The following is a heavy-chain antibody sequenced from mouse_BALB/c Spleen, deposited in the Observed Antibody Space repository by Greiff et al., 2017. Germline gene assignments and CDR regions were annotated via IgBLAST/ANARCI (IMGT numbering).Heavy chain of an antibody. V-gene: IGHV3-2*02. D-gene: IGHD2-1*01. CDR3: ARSGNYEGMDY. Sequence: VQLQQSGPGLVKPSQSLSLTCTVTGYSITSDYAWNWIRQFPGNKLEWMGYISYSGSTSYNPSLKSRISITRDTSKNQFFLQLNSVTTEDTATYYCARSGNYEGMDYWGQGTSVTVSS. CDR2: ISYSGST. J-gene: IGHJ4*01. CDR1: GYSITSDYA.